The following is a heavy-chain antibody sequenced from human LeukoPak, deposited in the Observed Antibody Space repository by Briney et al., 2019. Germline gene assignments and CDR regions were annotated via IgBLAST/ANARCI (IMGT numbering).Heavy chain of an antibody. Sequence: GGSLRLSCAASGFTFSSYAMSWVRQAPGKGLEWVSAISGSGGSTYYADSVKGRFTISRDNSKNTLYLQMNSLRAEDTAVYYCAKDRYDFWSGHYIGSLDPWGQGTLVTVSS. D-gene: IGHD3-3*01. J-gene: IGHJ5*02. V-gene: IGHV3-23*01. CDR3: AKDRYDFWSGHYIGSLDP. CDR2: ISGSGGST. CDR1: GFTFSSYA.